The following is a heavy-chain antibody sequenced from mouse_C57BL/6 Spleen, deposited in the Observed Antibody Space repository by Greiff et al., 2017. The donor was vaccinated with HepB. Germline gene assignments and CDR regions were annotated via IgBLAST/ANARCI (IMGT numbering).Heavy chain of an antibody. CDR2: IYPGSGNT. Sequence: QVQLQQSGAELVRPGASVKLSCKASGYTFTDYYINWVKQRPGQGLEWIARIYPGSGNTYYNEKFKGKATLTAEKSSSTAYMQLSSLTSEDSAVYFCAREVYYDYDGAYYYAMDYWGQGTSVTVSS. CDR3: AREVYYDYDGAYYYAMDY. CDR1: GYTFTDYY. D-gene: IGHD2-4*01. J-gene: IGHJ4*01. V-gene: IGHV1-76*01.